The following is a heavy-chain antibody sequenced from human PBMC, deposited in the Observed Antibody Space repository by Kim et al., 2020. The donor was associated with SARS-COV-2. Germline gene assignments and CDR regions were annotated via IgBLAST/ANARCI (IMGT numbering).Heavy chain of an antibody. Sequence: SETLSLTCTVSGGSINSGGYYWSWIRQHPGKGLEWIGYIYYSGSTYYNPSLKSRVTISLDTSKNQFSLKLSSVTAADTAVYYCARENTMVRGVTVYYYGMDVWGQGTTATVSS. V-gene: IGHV4-31*03. CDR2: IYYSGST. J-gene: IGHJ6*02. CDR3: ARENTMVRGVTVYYYGMDV. D-gene: IGHD3-10*01. CDR1: GGSINSGGYY.